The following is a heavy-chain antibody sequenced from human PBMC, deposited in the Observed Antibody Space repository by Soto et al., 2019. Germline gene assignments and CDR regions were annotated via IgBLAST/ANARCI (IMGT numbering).Heavy chain of an antibody. CDR2: IYYSGST. V-gene: IGHV4-59*01. CDR1: GGSINSYY. J-gene: IGHJ3*02. D-gene: IGHD4-4*01. Sequence: SETLSLTCTVSGGSINSYYWSWIRQPPGKGLEWIGYIYYSGSTNYNPSLKSRVTISVDTSKNQFSLKLSSVAAADTAVYYCARLYRAFDIWGQGTMVTVSS. CDR3: ARLYRAFDI.